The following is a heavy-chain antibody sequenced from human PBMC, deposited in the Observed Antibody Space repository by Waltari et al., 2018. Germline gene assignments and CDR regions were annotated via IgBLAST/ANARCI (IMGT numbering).Heavy chain of an antibody. CDR1: GFTFSTSW. V-gene: IGHV3-7*01. CDR2: IDQKGGEK. Sequence: EVQFVDPGVGLLQPGGSLRLSCAASGFTFSTSWMSWVRQGPGKGLEWVANIDQKGGEKVYVDSVKGRFTTSRDNARNSLFLQMNSLRAEDTAFYYCARAYGGYLTSWGQGTLVTVSS. D-gene: IGHD5-12*01. CDR3: ARAYGGYLTS. J-gene: IGHJ4*02.